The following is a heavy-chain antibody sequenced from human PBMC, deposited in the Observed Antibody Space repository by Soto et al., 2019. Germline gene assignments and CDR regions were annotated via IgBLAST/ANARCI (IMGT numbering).Heavy chain of an antibody. Sequence: SETLSLTCTVSSGSIRSSSYNWGWIRQPPGKGLEWIGSIYYSGSTYYNPSLKSRVTISVDTSKNQFSLKLSSVTAADTAVYYCASNWLAGYYYYGMDVWGQGTTVT. CDR3: ASNWLAGYYYYGMDV. CDR2: IYYSGST. J-gene: IGHJ6*02. V-gene: IGHV4-39*01. CDR1: SGSIRSSSYN. D-gene: IGHD3-22*01.